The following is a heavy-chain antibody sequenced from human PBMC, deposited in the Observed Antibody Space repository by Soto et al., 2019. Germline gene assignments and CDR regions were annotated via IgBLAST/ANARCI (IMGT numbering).Heavy chain of an antibody. J-gene: IGHJ4*02. Sequence: GASVKVSCKASGYTFTSYDIYWVRQATGQGLEWMGWLNPNTGNSGYAQKFQDRITVTSDTSINTVHMELSSLRSEDTAVYYCARRAETNGWNGFGADKYYFDFWGQGTLVTVSS. CDR1: GYTFTSYD. V-gene: IGHV1-8*01. CDR2: LNPNTGNS. CDR3: ARRAETNGWNGFGADKYYFDF. D-gene: IGHD1-1*01.